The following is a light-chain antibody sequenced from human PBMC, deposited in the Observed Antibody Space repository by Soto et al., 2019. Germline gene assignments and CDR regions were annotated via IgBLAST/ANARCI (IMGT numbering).Light chain of an antibody. Sequence: DIQMTQSPSTLSSSVGDRGTITCRASQSISSYLNWYQQKPGKAPKLLIYAASTLQSGVPSRFSGSGSGTEFNLTISSLQSEDFGVYYCQQYNNWPRATFGGGTKVDIK. J-gene: IGKJ4*01. CDR3: QQYNNWPRAT. CDR2: AAS. V-gene: IGKV1-39*01. CDR1: QSISSY.